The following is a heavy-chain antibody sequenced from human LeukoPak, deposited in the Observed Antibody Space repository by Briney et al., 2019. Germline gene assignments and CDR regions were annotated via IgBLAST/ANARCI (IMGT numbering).Heavy chain of an antibody. V-gene: IGHV1-2*02. CDR1: GYTFTSYA. CDR2: INDNSGGT. J-gene: IGHJ3*01. D-gene: IGHD3-22*01. CDR3: ARELPHYYDSSDYYFDAFDL. Sequence: ASVKVSCKASGYTFTSYAMHWVRQAPGQRLEWMGWINDNSGGTKYAQKFQGRVTMTRDTSISTAYMELSRLRSDDTAVYYCARELPHYYDSSDYYFDAFDLWGQGTMVTVSS.